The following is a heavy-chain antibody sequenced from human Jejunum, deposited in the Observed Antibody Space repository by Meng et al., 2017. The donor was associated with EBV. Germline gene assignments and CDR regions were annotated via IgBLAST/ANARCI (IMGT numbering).Heavy chain of an antibody. J-gene: IGHJ4*02. V-gene: IGHV4-4*02. D-gene: IGHD5-24*01. CDR1: GGSSSTDNW. CDR2: IHHSGST. CDR3: ARDRGVEDY. Sequence: QVRRQETGLGLVKPSATLYLTCAVSGGSSSTDNWWSWVPQPPGKGLEYIGEIHHSGSTKYNPSLKSRVTISVDKSNNHFSLKLSSVTAADTAVYYCARDRGVEDYWGQGTLVTVSS.